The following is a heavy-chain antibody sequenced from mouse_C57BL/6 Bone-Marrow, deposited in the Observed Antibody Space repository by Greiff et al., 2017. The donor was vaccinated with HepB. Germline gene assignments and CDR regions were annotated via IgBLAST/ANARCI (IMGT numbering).Heavy chain of an antibody. Sequence: QVQLKQSGAELARPGASVKLSCKASGYTFTSYGISWVKQRTGQGLEWIGEIHPRSGNTYYNEKFKGKATLTADKSSSTAYMQLRSLTSEDSAVYFCAIILVRTQGAMDYWGQGTSVTVSS. CDR2: IHPRSGNT. CDR3: AIILVRTQGAMDY. V-gene: IGHV1-81*01. CDR1: GYTFTSYG. D-gene: IGHD1-1*01. J-gene: IGHJ4*01.